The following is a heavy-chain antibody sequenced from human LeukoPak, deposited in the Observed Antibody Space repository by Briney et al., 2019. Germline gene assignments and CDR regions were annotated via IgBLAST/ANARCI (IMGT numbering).Heavy chain of an antibody. Sequence: SQTLSLTCAISGDSVSSNSAAWNWLRQSPSRGLEWLGRTYYRSKWYSDYAVSVKSRITINPDTSKNQFSLQLNPVTPEETAVYYCARSEVHYDYVWGSYRSNWFDPWGQGTLVTVSS. CDR3: ARSEVHYDYVWGSYRSNWFDP. D-gene: IGHD3-16*02. CDR2: TYYRSKWYS. CDR1: GDSVSSNSAA. V-gene: IGHV6-1*01. J-gene: IGHJ5*02.